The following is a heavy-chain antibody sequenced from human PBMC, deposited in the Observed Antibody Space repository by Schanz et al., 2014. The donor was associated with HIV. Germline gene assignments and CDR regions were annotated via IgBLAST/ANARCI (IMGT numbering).Heavy chain of an antibody. Sequence: VQLLESGGGLVQPGGSLRLSCAASGFTFGSYAMSWVRQAPGKGLEWVAVISYDGSNKYYGDSSKGRFTISRDNSKNTLYLQMNSLRAEDTALYYCAGEVGYSYGYGYFDYWGQGTLVTVSS. J-gene: IGHJ4*02. V-gene: IGHV3-30*03. D-gene: IGHD5-18*01. CDR2: ISYDGSNK. CDR1: GFTFGSYA. CDR3: AGEVGYSYGYGYFDY.